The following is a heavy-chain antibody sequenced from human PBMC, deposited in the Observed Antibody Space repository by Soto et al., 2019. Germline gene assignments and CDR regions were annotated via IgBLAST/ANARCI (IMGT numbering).Heavy chain of an antibody. V-gene: IGHV1-69*12. CDR1: GGTFSSYA. J-gene: IGHJ6*02. Sequence: QVQLVQSGAEVKKPGSSVKVSCKASGGTFSSYAISWVRQAPGQGLEWMGGIIPIFGTANYAQKFQGRVTITEDEYTGTAYRELSSLRCEDTAVYYCARDQGLSTSCSGAYGMAVWGQGTTVTVSS. D-gene: IGHD2-2*01. CDR3: ARDQGLSTSCSGAYGMAV. CDR2: IIPIFGTA.